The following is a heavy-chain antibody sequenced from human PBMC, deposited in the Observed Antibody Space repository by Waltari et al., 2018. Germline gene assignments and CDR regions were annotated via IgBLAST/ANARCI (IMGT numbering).Heavy chain of an antibody. CDR2: IYHSGST. CDR1: GYSISSGYY. D-gene: IGHD6-19*01. CDR3: ARHSSVAGTISFDY. Sequence: QVQLQESGPGLVKPSETLSLTCAVSGYSISSGYYWGWIRQPPGKGLEWIGSIYHSGSTYYNPSLKIRVTISVDTSKNQFSLKLSSVTAADTAVYYCARHSSVAGTISFDYWGQGTLVTVSS. J-gene: IGHJ4*02. V-gene: IGHV4-38-2*01.